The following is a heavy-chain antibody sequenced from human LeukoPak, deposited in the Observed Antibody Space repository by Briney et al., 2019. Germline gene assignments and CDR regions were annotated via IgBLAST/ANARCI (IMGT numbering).Heavy chain of an antibody. V-gene: IGHV3-23*01. CDR1: GFTFSMYW. CDR3: AKDIQLST. CDR2: ISFSGDNS. J-gene: IGHJ3*01. D-gene: IGHD5-24*01. Sequence: GGSLRLSCAASGFTFSMYWMHWVRQAPGKGLVWVSLISFSGDNSYYADSVKGRFTISRDNSKNTLSLQMNSLRVEDTAIYYCAKDIQLSTWGLGTMVTVSS.